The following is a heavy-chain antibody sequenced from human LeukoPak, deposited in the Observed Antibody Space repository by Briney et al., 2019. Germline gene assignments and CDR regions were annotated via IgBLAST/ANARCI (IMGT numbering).Heavy chain of an antibody. J-gene: IGHJ5*02. CDR1: GGTFSSYA. V-gene: IGHV1-69*04. CDR2: IIPILGIA. Sequence: GASVKVSCKASGGTFSSYAISWVRQAPGQGLEWMGRIIPILGIANYAQKFQGRVTITADKSTSTAYMELSSLRSEDTAVYYCARGTYYYDAHDLTPSPHGRLAPNWFDPWGQGTLVTVSS. CDR3: ARGTYYYDAHDLTPSPHGRLAPNWFDP. D-gene: IGHD3-22*01.